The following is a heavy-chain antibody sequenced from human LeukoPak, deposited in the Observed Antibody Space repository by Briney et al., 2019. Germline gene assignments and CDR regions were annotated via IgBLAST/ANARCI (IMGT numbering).Heavy chain of an antibody. Sequence: PSETLSLTCAVYGGSFSGYYWSWIRQPPGKGLEWIGEINHSGSTNYNPSLKSRVTISVDTSKNQFSLKLSSVTAADTAVCYCARDQWLVRRYYYGMDVWGQGTTVTVSS. CDR2: INHSGST. V-gene: IGHV4-34*01. CDR3: ARDQWLVRRYYYGMDV. CDR1: GGSFSGYY. J-gene: IGHJ6*02. D-gene: IGHD6-19*01.